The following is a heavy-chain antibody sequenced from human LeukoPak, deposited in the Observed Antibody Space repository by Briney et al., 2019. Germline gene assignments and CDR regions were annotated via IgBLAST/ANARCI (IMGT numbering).Heavy chain of an antibody. CDR1: TFTFNSPW. CDR3: VRESEMSGWFDQ. J-gene: IGHJ5*02. Sequence: GESLTLSCSPYTFTFNSPWMHWVRQPPEKGLVWVSRISSDGSNTSYADSVKGRFTISRDNNKNSLSLQMRSLRSEDTALYFCVRESEMSGWFDQGGQGSLVTVSS. V-gene: IGHV3-74*01. CDR2: ISSDGSNT. D-gene: IGHD5-24*01.